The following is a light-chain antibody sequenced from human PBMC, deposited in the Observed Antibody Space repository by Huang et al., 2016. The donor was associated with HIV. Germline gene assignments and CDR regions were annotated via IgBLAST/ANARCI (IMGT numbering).Light chain of an antibody. CDR3: QQYSSSPPYT. CDR1: QSVSSY. Sequence: EIVLTQSPGTLSLSPGERATLPCRASQSVSSYLAWYQQNPGQAPRLLIYGASSRAPGIPDRFSGSGSGTDFTLSISRLEPEDFAVYYCQQYSSSPPYTFGQGTKLETK. J-gene: IGKJ2*01. V-gene: IGKV3-20*01. CDR2: GAS.